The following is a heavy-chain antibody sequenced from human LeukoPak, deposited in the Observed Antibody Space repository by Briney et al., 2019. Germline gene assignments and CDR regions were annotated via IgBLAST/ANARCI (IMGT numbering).Heavy chain of an antibody. V-gene: IGHV1-8*01. CDR1: GYTFTSYD. D-gene: IGHD3-9*01. Sequence: GASVKVSCKASGYTFTSYDINWVRQATGQGLEWMGWMNPNSGNTGYAQKFQGRVTMTRNTSISTAYMELSSLRSEDTAVYYCARWSGAYYDILTGYSYYYYYGMDVWGQGTTVTVSS. CDR2: MNPNSGNT. J-gene: IGHJ6*02. CDR3: ARWSGAYYDILTGYSYYYYYGMDV.